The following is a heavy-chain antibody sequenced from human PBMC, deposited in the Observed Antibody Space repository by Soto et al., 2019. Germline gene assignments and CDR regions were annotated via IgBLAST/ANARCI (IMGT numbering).Heavy chain of an antibody. D-gene: IGHD3-3*01. Sequence: SQTLSLTCAISGDSVSGNSAAWNWIRQSPSRGLEWLGRTYYRSRWYNDYAVSVKSRITVTPDTSKNQFSLHLNSVTPEDTAVYYCARAFFWSGSCMDVWGQGTTVTVSS. J-gene: IGHJ6*02. CDR3: ARAFFWSGSCMDV. CDR1: GDSVSGNSAA. CDR2: TYYRSRWYN. V-gene: IGHV6-1*01.